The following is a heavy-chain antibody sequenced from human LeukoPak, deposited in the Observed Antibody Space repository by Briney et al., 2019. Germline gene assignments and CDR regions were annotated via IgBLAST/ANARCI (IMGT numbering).Heavy chain of an antibody. CDR3: ARFNKSYYYYYMDV. CDR1: GGSISSSSYY. J-gene: IGHJ6*03. CDR2: IYYSGST. D-gene: IGHD1/OR15-1a*01. Sequence: SETLSLTCTVSGGSISSSSYYWGWVRQPPGKGLEWIGSIYYSGSTYYNPSLKSRVTISVDTSKNQFSLKLSSVTAADTAVYYCARFNKSYYYYYMDVWGKGTTVTISS. V-gene: IGHV4-39*01.